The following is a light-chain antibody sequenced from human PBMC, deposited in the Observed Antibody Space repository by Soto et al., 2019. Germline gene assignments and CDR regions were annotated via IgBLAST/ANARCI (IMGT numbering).Light chain of an antibody. V-gene: IGKV3-11*01. CDR2: DAS. Sequence: EIVRAQSPATLSVSPGERATLSCTSSPSVISYLAWYQQKPGQAPRLLIYDASNRATGIPARFSGSGSGTDFTLTISSLEPEDFAVYYCQQRSNWPPRGTFGQGTKVDIK. J-gene: IGKJ1*01. CDR1: PSVISY. CDR3: QQRSNWPPRGT.